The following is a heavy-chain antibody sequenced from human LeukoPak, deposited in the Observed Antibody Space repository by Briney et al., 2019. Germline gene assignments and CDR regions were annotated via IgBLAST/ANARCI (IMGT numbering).Heavy chain of an antibody. CDR1: GGTFSSYA. J-gene: IGHJ4*02. CDR2: IIPIFGTA. Sequence: GASVKVSCKASGGTFSSYAISWVRQAPGQGLEWMGGIIPIFGTANYAQKFQGRVTITADESTSTAYMELSSLRSEDTAVYYSARDRGEGEPRFDYWGQGTLVTVSS. V-gene: IGHV1-69*13. CDR3: ARDRGEGEPRFDY. D-gene: IGHD3-16*01.